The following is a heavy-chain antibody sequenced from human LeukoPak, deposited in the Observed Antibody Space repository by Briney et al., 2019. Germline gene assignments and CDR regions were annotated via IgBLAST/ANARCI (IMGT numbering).Heavy chain of an antibody. CDR1: GGSISSGGFY. D-gene: IGHD3-22*01. CDR3: ARRGYYYDFPPVKTKFEPPPKSINWYFDL. J-gene: IGHJ2*01. CDR2: IYYSGST. Sequence: SQTLSLTCAVSGGSISSGGFYWGWIRQHPGNLEWIGYIYYSGSTYYNPSLKSRVTVSLDTSKNQFSLKLSSVTAADTAVYYCARRGYYYDFPPVKTKFEPPPKSINWYFDLWGRGTLVTVSS. V-gene: IGHV4-31*11.